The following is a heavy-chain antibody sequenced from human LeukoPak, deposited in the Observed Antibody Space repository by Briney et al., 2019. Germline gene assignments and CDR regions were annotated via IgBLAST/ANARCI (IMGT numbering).Heavy chain of an antibody. Sequence: SSETLSLTCTVSGDSISTSSYYWGWIRQPPGKGLEWIGSIYYSGSTYYNPSLKSRVTISVDTSKNQFSLKLSSVTAADTAVYYCARPQYSSSWYGRVASDDGSDYWGQGTLVTVSS. V-gene: IGHV4-39*01. CDR1: GDSISTSSYY. CDR3: ARPQYSSSWYGRVASDDGSDY. D-gene: IGHD6-13*01. J-gene: IGHJ4*02. CDR2: IYYSGST.